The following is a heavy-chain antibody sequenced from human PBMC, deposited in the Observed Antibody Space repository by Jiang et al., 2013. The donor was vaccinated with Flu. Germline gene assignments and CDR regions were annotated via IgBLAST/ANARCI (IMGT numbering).Heavy chain of an antibody. CDR3: ARRRYYSDSGGYWAFDI. V-gene: IGHV3-48*01. Sequence: VSYISSSSSTIYYADSVKGRFTISRDNAKNSLYLQMNSLRAEDTAVYYCARRRYYSDSGGYWAFDIWGQGTMVTVSS. D-gene: IGHD3-22*01. J-gene: IGHJ3*02. CDR2: ISSSSSTI.